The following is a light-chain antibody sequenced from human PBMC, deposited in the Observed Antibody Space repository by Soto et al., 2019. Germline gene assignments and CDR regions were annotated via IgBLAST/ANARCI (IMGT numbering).Light chain of an antibody. CDR1: SSDVGRYNY. V-gene: IGLV2-11*01. Sequence: QSALTQPRSVSGSPGQSVTISCTGTSSDVGRYNYVSWYQQHPGKAPKLIIYDVTKRPSGVPDRFSGSKSGNTASLTISGLQAEDEVDYYCASLTTTNFVFGTGTKVTVL. CDR2: DVT. CDR3: ASLTTTNFV. J-gene: IGLJ1*01.